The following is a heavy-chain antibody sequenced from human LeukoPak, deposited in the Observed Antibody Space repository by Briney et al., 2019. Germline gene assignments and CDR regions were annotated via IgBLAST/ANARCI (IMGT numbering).Heavy chain of an antibody. CDR2: IRRRAYGETT. J-gene: IGHJ4*02. Sequence: GGSLGLSCTASGFTFGDYAMSWVRQAPGKGPEWVGFIRRRAYGETTEYAASVKGRFTISRDDSKSIAYLHMNSLKTEDTAMYYCTGTYYYDSSGYGGGDYWGQGTLVTVSS. CDR3: TGTYYYDSSGYGGGDY. D-gene: IGHD3-22*01. CDR1: GFTFGDYA. V-gene: IGHV3-49*04.